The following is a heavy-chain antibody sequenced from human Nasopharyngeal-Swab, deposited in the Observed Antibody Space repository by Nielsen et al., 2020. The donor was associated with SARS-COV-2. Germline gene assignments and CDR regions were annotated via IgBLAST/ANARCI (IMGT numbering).Heavy chain of an antibody. Sequence: GESLKISCAASGFTFSSYWMHWVRQAPGKGLVWASRINSDGSSTSYADSVKGRFTISRDNAKNTLYLQMNSLRAEDTAVYYCARGGAAAEGYYGMDVWGQGTTVTVSS. D-gene: IGHD6-13*01. CDR1: GFTFSSYW. CDR3: ARGGAAAEGYYGMDV. J-gene: IGHJ6*02. V-gene: IGHV3-74*01. CDR2: INSDGSST.